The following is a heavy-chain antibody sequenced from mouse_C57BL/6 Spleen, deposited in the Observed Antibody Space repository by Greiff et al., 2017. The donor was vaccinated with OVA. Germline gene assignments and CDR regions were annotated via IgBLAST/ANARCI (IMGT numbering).Heavy chain of an antibody. Sequence: VKLQESGPGLVAPSQSLSITCTVSGFSLTSYAISWVRQPPGKGLEWLGVLWTGGGTNYNYALNSRLSISKDNSKSQVVLKMNSLQTDDTARYYCALLYGSSSHWYFDVWGTGTTVTVSS. D-gene: IGHD1-1*01. V-gene: IGHV2-9-1*01. J-gene: IGHJ1*03. CDR1: GFSLTSYA. CDR3: ALLYGSSSHWYFDV. CDR2: LWTGGGT.